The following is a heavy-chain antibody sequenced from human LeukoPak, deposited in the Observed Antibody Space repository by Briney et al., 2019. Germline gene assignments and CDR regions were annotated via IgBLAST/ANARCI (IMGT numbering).Heavy chain of an antibody. J-gene: IGHJ6*03. Sequence: ASVKVSCKASGYTFPRYGISWVRQAPGQGLEWMGWISAYNGNTNYAQKLQGRVTMITDTSTSTAYMELRSLRSDDTAVYYCARDVYYDILTGDYYYYMDVWGKGTTVTVSS. D-gene: IGHD3-9*01. CDR1: GYTFPRYG. CDR2: ISAYNGNT. CDR3: ARDVYYDILTGDYYYYMDV. V-gene: IGHV1-18*01.